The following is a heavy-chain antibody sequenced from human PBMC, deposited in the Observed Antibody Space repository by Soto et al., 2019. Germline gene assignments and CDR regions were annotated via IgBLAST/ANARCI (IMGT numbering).Heavy chain of an antibody. CDR1: GDSISTPHW. V-gene: IGHV4-4*02. CDR3: ARDRGLGYRDGFAY. Sequence: QVQLQESGPGLVKPSGALSLTCAVSGDSISTPHWWSWVRQPPGKGLEWIGEVYHGGSTNYNPSLKRRVTILVGTSNNQFSLNLNSVTAADTAVYYCARDRGLGYRDGFAYWGQGTLVTVSS. CDR2: VYHGGST. J-gene: IGHJ4*02. D-gene: IGHD5-18*01.